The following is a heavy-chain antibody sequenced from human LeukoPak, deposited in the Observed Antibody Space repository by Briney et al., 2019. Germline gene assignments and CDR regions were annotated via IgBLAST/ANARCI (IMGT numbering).Heavy chain of an antibody. CDR3: ARGLLVSGYGLFDY. Sequence: ASVKVSCKASGYTFTDYYIHWVRQAPGVGLEWMGWMNPNSGGTNYAQKFQGRVTMTRDTSISTAYMELSTLRSDDTAVYYCARGLLVSGYGLFDYWGQGTLVTVSS. J-gene: IGHJ4*02. CDR1: GYTFTDYY. V-gene: IGHV1-2*02. CDR2: MNPNSGGT. D-gene: IGHD5-12*01.